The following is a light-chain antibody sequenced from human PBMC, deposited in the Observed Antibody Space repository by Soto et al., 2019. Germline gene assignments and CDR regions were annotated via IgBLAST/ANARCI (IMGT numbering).Light chain of an antibody. CDR3: QQYGSSPPDT. CDR1: QSVSSSY. Sequence: EIVLTQSPGTLSLSPGERATLSCRASQSVSSSYLAWYQQKPGQAPRLLIYGASSRATGITDRFSGSGSGTDFPLTISRLEPEDFAVYYCQQYGSSPPDTFGQGTKLEIK. V-gene: IGKV3-20*01. J-gene: IGKJ2*01. CDR2: GAS.